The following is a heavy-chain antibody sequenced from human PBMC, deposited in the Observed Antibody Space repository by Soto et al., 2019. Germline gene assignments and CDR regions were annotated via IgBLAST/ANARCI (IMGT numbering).Heavy chain of an antibody. V-gene: IGHV3-23*01. D-gene: IGHD3-22*01. Sequence: GGSLRLSCAASGFTFSSYAMSWVRQAPGKGLEWVSAISGSGGSTYYADSVKGRFTISRDNSKNTLYLQMNSLRAEDTAVYYCAKDLRYYDSSGPDAFDIWGQGTMVTVSS. CDR3: AKDLRYYDSSGPDAFDI. J-gene: IGHJ3*02. CDR2: ISGSGGST. CDR1: GFTFSSYA.